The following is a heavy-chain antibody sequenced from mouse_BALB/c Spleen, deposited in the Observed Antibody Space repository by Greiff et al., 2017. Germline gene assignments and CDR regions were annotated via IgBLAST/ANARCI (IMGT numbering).Heavy chain of an antibody. CDR2: ISSGGSYT. CDR1: GFTFSSYA. CDR3: ARRGNYDYDGFAY. Sequence: EVKLVESGGGLVKPGGSLKLSCAASGFTFSSYAMSWVRQSPEKRLEWVAEISSGGSYTYYPDTVTGRFTISRDNAKNTLYLEMSSLRSDDTAMYYCARRGNYDYDGFAYWGQGTLVTVSA. D-gene: IGHD2-4*01. V-gene: IGHV5-9-4*01. J-gene: IGHJ3*01.